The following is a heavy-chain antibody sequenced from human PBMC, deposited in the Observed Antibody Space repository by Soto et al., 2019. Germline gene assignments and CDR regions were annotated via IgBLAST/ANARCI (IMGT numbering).Heavy chain of an antibody. V-gene: IGHV3-21*04. CDR2: FSGSGGNI. CDR1: GFTFSSYS. Sequence: PGGSLRLSCAASGFTFSSYSMNWVRQAPGKGLEWVSTFSGSGGNIYYGESVKGRFTISRDDPKNTLYLDMNSLRVEDTAVYCCAKDPPWTVGPLAMDVWGQGTTVTVSS. CDR3: AKDPPWTVGPLAMDV. J-gene: IGHJ6*02. D-gene: IGHD2-2*01.